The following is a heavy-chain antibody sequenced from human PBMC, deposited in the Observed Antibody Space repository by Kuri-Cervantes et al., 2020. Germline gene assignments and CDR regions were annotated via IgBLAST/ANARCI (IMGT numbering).Heavy chain of an antibody. D-gene: IGHD3-22*01. J-gene: IGHJ3*02. CDR2: IGYNNNTI. Sequence: SLKISCAASGFKFEDYAMHWVRQAPGKGLEWVSGIGYNNNTIVYADSVKGRFTISRDNAKNSLYLQMNSLRGEDTAVYYCARGYYDSSGYWIKGAFDIWGQGTMVTVSS. CDR1: GFKFEDYA. V-gene: IGHV3-9*01. CDR3: ARGYYDSSGYWIKGAFDI.